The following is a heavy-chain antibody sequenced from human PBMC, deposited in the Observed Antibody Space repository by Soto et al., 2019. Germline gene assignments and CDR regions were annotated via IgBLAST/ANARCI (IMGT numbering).Heavy chain of an antibody. D-gene: IGHD3-22*01. CDR3: ARGYYYDSSGYLSRPLGAFGI. Sequence: QVQLVQSGAEVKKPGSSVKVSCKASGGTFSSYAISWVRQAPGQGLEWMGGIIPIFGTANYAQKFQGRVTITADKSTSTAYMELSSLRSEDTAVYYCARGYYYDSSGYLSRPLGAFGIWGQGTMVTVSS. CDR1: GGTFSSYA. V-gene: IGHV1-69*06. J-gene: IGHJ3*02. CDR2: IIPIFGTA.